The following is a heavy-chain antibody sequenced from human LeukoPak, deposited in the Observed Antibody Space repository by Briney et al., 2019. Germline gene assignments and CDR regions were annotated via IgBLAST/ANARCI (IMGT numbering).Heavy chain of an antibody. CDR1: GFTFSSHW. V-gene: IGHV3-7*01. D-gene: IGHD5-24*01. CDR3: ARDGEMPTIYFDY. J-gene: IGHJ4*02. Sequence: GGALRLSCAVSGFTFSSHWMSWVREAPGKGLEWVANIKQDGSETYYVDSVKGRFTISRDNAKNSLFLQMNSLRAEDTAVYYCARDGEMPTIYFDYWGQGTLVTVSS. CDR2: IKQDGSET.